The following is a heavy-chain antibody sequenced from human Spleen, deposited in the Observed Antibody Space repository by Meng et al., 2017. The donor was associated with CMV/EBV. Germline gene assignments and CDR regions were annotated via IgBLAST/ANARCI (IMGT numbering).Heavy chain of an antibody. Sequence: ASVKISCKASGYTFSSYGISWVRQAPGQGLVWMGWISTYSGDTNYAQKFQGRATLTKDTPTTTAYMELRTLRSDDTAEYYCARVLWDGSGSYFDYWGRGTLVTVSS. CDR3: ARVLWDGSGSYFDY. D-gene: IGHD3-10*01. J-gene: IGHJ4*02. V-gene: IGHV1-18*01. CDR1: GYTFSSYG. CDR2: ISTYSGDT.